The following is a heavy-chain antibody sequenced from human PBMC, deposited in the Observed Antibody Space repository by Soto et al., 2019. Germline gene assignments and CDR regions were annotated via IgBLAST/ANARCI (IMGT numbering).Heavy chain of an antibody. CDR2: ISSSGSTI. CDR1: GFTFSSYE. CDR3: ARDPGGGAVAGDY. J-gene: IGHJ4*02. Sequence: EVQLVESGGGLVQPGGSLRLSCAASGFTFSSYEMNWVRQAPGKGLEWVSYISSSGSTIYYADSVKGRFTISRDNAKNSLYLQMNSLRAEDTAVYYCARDPGGGAVAGDYWGQGTLVTVSS. D-gene: IGHD6-19*01. V-gene: IGHV3-48*03.